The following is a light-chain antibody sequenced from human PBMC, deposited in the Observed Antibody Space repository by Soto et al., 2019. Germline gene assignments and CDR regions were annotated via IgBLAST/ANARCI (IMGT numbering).Light chain of an antibody. CDR2: GAS. CDR1: QSVSSN. Sequence: EIVMTQSPATLSVSPEERATLSCRASQSVSSNLAWYQQKPGQAPRLLIYGASTRATGIPARFSGSGSGTEFTLTISSLQSEDFAVYFCQQYNYWPRTFGQGTKLEIK. CDR3: QQYNYWPRT. J-gene: IGKJ2*01. V-gene: IGKV3-15*01.